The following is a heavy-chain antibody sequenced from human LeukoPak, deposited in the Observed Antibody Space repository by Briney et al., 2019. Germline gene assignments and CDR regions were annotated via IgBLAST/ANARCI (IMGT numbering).Heavy chain of an antibody. V-gene: IGHV3-30*18. J-gene: IGHJ6*02. D-gene: IGHD6-13*01. Sequence: GGSLRLSCAASGFTFSSYGMHWVRQAPGKGLEWVAVISYDGSNKYYADSVKGRFTISRDNSKNTLYLQMNSLRAEDTAVYYCAKEGAAASHYYYGMDVWGQGTTVTVSS. CDR3: AKEGAAASHYYYGMDV. CDR1: GFTFSSYG. CDR2: ISYDGSNK.